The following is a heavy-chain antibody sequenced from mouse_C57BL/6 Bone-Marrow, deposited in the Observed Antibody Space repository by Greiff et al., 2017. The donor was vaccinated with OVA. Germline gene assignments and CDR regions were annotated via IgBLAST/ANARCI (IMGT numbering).Heavy chain of an antibody. Sequence: EVKLMESGGGLVKPGGSLKLSCAASGFTFSDYGMHWVRQAPEKGLEWVAYISSGSSTIYYADTVKGRFTISRDNAKNTLFLQMTSLRSEDTAMYYCAQNSDYGSSYGYFDYWGQGTTLTVSS. V-gene: IGHV5-17*01. CDR2: ISSGSSTI. J-gene: IGHJ2*01. CDR3: AQNSDYGSSYGYFDY. CDR1: GFTFSDYG. D-gene: IGHD1-1*01.